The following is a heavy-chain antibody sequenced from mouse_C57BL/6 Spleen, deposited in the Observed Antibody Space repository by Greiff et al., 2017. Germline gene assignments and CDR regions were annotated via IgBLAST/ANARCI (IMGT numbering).Heavy chain of an antibody. CDR3: VYGSSGAGYAD. V-gene: IGHV1-81*01. Sequence: QVQLQQSGAELARPGASVKLSCKASGYTFTSYGISWVKQRTGQGLEWIGEIYPRSGNTYYNEKFKGKATLTADKSSSTAYMDLRRLTSEDSAVYFCVYGSSGAGYADWGKGILVTVSA. CDR2: IYPRSGNT. J-gene: IGHJ3*01. CDR1: GYTFTSYG. D-gene: IGHD1-1*01.